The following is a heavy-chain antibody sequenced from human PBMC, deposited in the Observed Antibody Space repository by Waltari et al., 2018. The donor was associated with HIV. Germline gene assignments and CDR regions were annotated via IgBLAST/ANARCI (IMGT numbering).Heavy chain of an antibody. V-gene: IGHV4-38-2*02. CDR1: GYSISSGYY. CDR2: IYHSGST. Sequence: QVQLQESGPGLVKPSETLSLTCTVSGYSISSGYYWGWIRQPPGKGLEWIGSIYHSGSTYYNPSLKSRVTISVDTSKNQFSLKLSSVTAADTAVYYCARVEGGYCSSTSCYNLGCIDYWGQGTLVTVSS. CDR3: ARVEGGYCSSTSCYNLGCIDY. J-gene: IGHJ4*02. D-gene: IGHD2-2*02.